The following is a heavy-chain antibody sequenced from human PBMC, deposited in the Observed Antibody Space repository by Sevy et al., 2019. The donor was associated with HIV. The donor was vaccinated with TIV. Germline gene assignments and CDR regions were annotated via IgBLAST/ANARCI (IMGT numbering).Heavy chain of an antibody. CDR3: AREGVVPAAMGSWFDP. J-gene: IGHJ5*02. Sequence: GGSLRLSCAASGFTFSSYSMNWVRQAPGKGLEWVSYISSSSSTIYYADSVKGRFTISRDNAKNSLYLQMNSLRAEDTDVYYCAREGVVPAAMGSWFDPWGQGTLVTVSS. D-gene: IGHD2-2*01. CDR1: GFTFSSYS. CDR2: ISSSSSTI. V-gene: IGHV3-48*01.